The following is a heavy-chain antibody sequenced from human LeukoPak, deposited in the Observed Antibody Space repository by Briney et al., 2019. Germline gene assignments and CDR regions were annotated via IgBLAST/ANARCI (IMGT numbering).Heavy chain of an antibody. Sequence: SETLSLTCTVSGGSISSSSYYWGWLRQPPGKGLEWIGSIYYSGSTYYNPSLKSRVTVSVDTSKNQFSLKLSSVTAADTAVYYCARHWRNLGRRINWFDPWGQGTLVTVSS. CDR3: ARHWRNLGRRINWFDP. D-gene: IGHD1-26*01. V-gene: IGHV4-39*01. J-gene: IGHJ5*02. CDR2: IYYSGST. CDR1: GGSISSSSYY.